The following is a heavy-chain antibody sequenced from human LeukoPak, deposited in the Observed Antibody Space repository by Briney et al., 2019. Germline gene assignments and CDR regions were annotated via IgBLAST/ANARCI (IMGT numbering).Heavy chain of an antibody. Sequence: GESLQISCKGSGYSFTYYWIAWVRPMPGKGGEWMGIIYPRDSDTRYSPSFQGQVTISADKSISTAYLQWSSLKASDTAMYYCARQDGSGLYYFDYWGQGALVTVSS. CDR1: GYSFTYYW. CDR3: ARQDGSGLYYFDY. CDR2: IYPRDSDT. J-gene: IGHJ4*02. D-gene: IGHD3-10*01. V-gene: IGHV5-51*01.